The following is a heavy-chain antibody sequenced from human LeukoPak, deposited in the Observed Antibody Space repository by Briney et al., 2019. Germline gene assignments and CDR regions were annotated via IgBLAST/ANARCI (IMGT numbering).Heavy chain of an antibody. Sequence: WEFLRLSCAASGFTFSAYWMSWLRQAPGRGLEWVASIKQDGGEKYYVESVMGRLTISKDNAKDSLYLQMNSLRVEDTAVYYCARDMHCSYEYWGQGTLGRVSS. J-gene: IGHJ4*03. D-gene: IGHD2-2*01. CDR2: IKQDGGEK. CDR1: GFTFSAYW. CDR3: ARDMHCSYEY. V-gene: IGHV3-7*05.